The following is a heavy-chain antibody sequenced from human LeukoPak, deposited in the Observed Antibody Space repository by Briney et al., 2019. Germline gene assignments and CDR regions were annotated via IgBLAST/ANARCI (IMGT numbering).Heavy chain of an antibody. Sequence: ASAKVSCKASGYTFTGYYMHWVRQAPGQGLEWMGWINPNSGGTNYAQKFQGRVTMTRDTFISTAYMELSRLRSDDTAVYYCARDIDHRYFDLWGRGTLVTVSS. CDR3: ARDIDHRYFDL. CDR1: GYTFTGYY. CDR2: INPNSGGT. V-gene: IGHV1-2*02. D-gene: IGHD1-14*01. J-gene: IGHJ2*01.